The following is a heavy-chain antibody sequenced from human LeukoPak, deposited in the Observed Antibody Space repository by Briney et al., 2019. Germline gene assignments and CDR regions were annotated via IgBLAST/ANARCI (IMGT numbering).Heavy chain of an antibody. D-gene: IGHD3-22*01. V-gene: IGHV3-23*01. CDR2: ISGSGGST. CDR1: GFTFSSYA. Sequence: AGGSLRLSCAASGFTFSSYAMSWVRQAPGKGLEWVSAISGSGGSTYYADSVKGRFTISRDNSKNTLYLQMNGLRAEDTAVYYCAKKREVVVTHIDYWGQGTLVTVSS. J-gene: IGHJ4*02. CDR3: AKKREVVVTHIDY.